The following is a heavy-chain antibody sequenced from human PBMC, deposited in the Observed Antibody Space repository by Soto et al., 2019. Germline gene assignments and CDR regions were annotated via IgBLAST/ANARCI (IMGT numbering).Heavy chain of an antibody. J-gene: IGHJ2*01. CDR3: VRGRGGYTYEYFDL. Sequence: EVQLLESGGGLGQPGGSLRLSCAASGFSFSSFAMTWFRQAPGRGLECVSGITAYGGTTYYADSVQGQFTISRDNSKNTLSLQMNSLRADDAAVYYCVRGRGGYTYEYFDLWGRGTLVTVSS. D-gene: IGHD5-18*01. CDR1: GFSFSSFA. V-gene: IGHV3-23*01. CDR2: ITAYGGTT.